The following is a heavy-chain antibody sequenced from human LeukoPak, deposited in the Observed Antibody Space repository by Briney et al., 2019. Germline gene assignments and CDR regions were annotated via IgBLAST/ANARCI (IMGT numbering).Heavy chain of an antibody. CDR3: ARFRLGSDYYHMDV. J-gene: IGHJ6*03. CDR1: GGSFSNYY. D-gene: IGHD7-27*01. Sequence: SETLSLTCAVYGGSFSNYYWSWIRQSPGKGLEWIGEITHSGSTNYNPSLKSRVTISVDTSKNQFSLKLSSVTAADTAVYYCARFRLGSDYYHMDVWGKGTTVTVSS. V-gene: IGHV4-34*01. CDR2: ITHSGST.